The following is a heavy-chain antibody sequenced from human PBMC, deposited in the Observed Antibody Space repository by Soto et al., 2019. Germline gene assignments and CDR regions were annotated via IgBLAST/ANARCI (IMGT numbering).Heavy chain of an antibody. CDR1: GGSFSNYY. CDR2: INHSGST. Sequence: SETLSLTCAVYGGSFSNYYWSWIRQSPGKGLEWIGEINHSGSTNYNPSLKSRVTVSVDTSKNQFSLKLTSVTAADTAVYYCVRMVYHTDIDYWGPGTPVTVSS. D-gene: IGHD2-8*01. J-gene: IGHJ4*02. V-gene: IGHV4-34*01. CDR3: VRMVYHTDIDY.